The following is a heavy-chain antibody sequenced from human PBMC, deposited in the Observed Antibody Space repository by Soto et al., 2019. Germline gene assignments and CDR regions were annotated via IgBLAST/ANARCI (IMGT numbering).Heavy chain of an antibody. CDR2: ISYDGSNK. D-gene: IGHD2-2*01. CDR3: ARDLEYCSSISCLTQFSYYYSGMDV. J-gene: IGHJ6*02. CDR1: GFTFSSYA. V-gene: IGHV3-30-3*01. Sequence: PGGSLRLSCAASGFTFSSYAMHWVRQAPGKGLEWVAVISYDGSNKYYADSVKGRFTISRDNSKNTLYLQMNSLRAEDTAVYYCARDLEYCSSISCLTQFSYYYSGMDVWGQGTAVTVSS.